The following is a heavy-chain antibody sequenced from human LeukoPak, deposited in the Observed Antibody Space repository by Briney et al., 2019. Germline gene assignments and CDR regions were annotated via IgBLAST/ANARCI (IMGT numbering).Heavy chain of an antibody. Sequence: GGSLRLSCVASGFTFSGYAMNWVRQAPGKGLELEWVSSISRGGDKNYADSAKGRFTISRDNAKNSLFLQLNSLRAEDTAVYYCAKGYGSGNYYSDYWGQGTLVTVSS. D-gene: IGHD3-10*01. CDR2: ISRGGDK. CDR3: AKGYGSGNYYSDY. V-gene: IGHV3-69-1*01. CDR1: GFTFSGYA. J-gene: IGHJ4*02.